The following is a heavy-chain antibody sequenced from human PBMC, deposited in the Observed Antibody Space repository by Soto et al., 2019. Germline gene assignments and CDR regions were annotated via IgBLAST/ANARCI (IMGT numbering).Heavy chain of an antibody. J-gene: IGHJ4*02. D-gene: IGHD2-2*01. Sequence: GASVKVSCKASGYTFTGYYMHWVRQAPGQGLEWMGWINPNSGGTNYAQKFQGWVTMTRDTSISTAYMELSSLRSDDTAVYYCARERRSTDDLVAMLAYRAQGTLVPVSS. CDR3: ARERRSTDDLVAMLAY. CDR1: GYTFTGYY. V-gene: IGHV1-2*04. CDR2: INPNSGGT.